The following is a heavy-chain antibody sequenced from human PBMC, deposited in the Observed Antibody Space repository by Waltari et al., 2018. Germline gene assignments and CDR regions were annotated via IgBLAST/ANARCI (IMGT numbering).Heavy chain of an antibody. CDR2: IGRSGDT. J-gene: IGHJ5*02. CDR1: GFTFSSYA. Sequence: EVQLVESGGYLVQPGGSMRISCACSGFTFSSYAMTWVRQAPGQGLEWVSYIGRSGDTYYADSVRGRFTISRDNSKNMLFLQMNSLRAEDTAEYSCANGGISEAGLHSWGQGTLVTVSS. V-gene: IGHV3-23*04. D-gene: IGHD1-20*01. CDR3: ANGGISEAGLHS.